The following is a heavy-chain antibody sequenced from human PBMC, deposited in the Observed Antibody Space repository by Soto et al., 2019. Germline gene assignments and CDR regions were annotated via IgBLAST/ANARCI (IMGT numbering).Heavy chain of an antibody. V-gene: IGHV1-18*01. D-gene: IGHD4-17*01. CDR1: GYTFTSYG. CDR3: SVPTVTTFAYGMDV. J-gene: IGHJ6*02. CDR2: ISAYNGNT. Sequence: GASVKVSCKASGYTFTSYGISWVRQAPGQGLEWMGWISAYNGNTNYAQKLQGRVTMTTDTSTSTAYMELRSLRSDDTAVYYCSVPTVTTFAYGMDVWGQGTTVTVSS.